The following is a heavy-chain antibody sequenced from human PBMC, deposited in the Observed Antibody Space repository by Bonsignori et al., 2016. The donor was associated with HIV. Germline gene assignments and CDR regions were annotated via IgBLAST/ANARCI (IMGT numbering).Heavy chain of an antibody. CDR3: AKDAAPGYLVRALLDS. J-gene: IGHJ4*02. CDR1: DFTFGNFA. CDR2: ISGNGATT. V-gene: IGHV3-23*01. D-gene: IGHD3-10*01. Sequence: GGSLRLSCVTSDFTFGNFAMTWVRQAPGKGLEWVSSISGNGATTYYADSVKGRVTISRDNSKDTLYLQLNSLRAADTAIYYCAKDAAPGYLVRALLDSWGQGTLVTVSS.